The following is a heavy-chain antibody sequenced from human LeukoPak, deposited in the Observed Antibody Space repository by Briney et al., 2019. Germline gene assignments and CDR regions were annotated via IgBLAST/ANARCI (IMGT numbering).Heavy chain of an antibody. CDR2: IYYSGST. Sequence: SETLSLTCTVSGGSISSYYWCWIRQPPGKGLEWIGYIYYSGSTNYNPSLKSRVTISVDTSKNQFSLKLSSVTAADTAVYYCARDRDGYGFDPWGQGTLVTVSS. CDR3: ARDRDGYGFDP. CDR1: GGSISSYY. J-gene: IGHJ5*02. V-gene: IGHV4-59*01. D-gene: IGHD5-24*01.